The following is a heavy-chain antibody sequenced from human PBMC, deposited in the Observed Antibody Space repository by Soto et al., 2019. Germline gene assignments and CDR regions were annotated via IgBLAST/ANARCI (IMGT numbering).Heavy chain of an antibody. V-gene: IGHV1-3*01. CDR1: GYTFTSYA. CDR2: INAGNGNT. D-gene: IGHD4-17*01. Sequence: GASVKVSCKASGYTFTSYAMHWVRPSPGQRLEWMGWINAGNGNTKYSQKFQGRVTITRDTSASTAYMELSSLRSEDMAVYYCASGGDYDLVFDYWGQGTLVTVSS. CDR3: ASGGDYDLVFDY. J-gene: IGHJ4*02.